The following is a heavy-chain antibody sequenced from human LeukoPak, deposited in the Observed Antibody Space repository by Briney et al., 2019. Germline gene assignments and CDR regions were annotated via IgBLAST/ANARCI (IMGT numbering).Heavy chain of an antibody. J-gene: IGHJ4*02. D-gene: IGHD1-26*01. V-gene: IGHV4-39*01. CDR2: IYYSGST. CDR1: GGSISNSNYY. Sequence: SETLSLTCTVSGGSISNSNYYWGWIRQPPGKGLEWIGSIYYSGSTYYNPSLKSRVTISVDTSKNQFSLKLSSVTAADTAVYFCARLAIAGATTGNLDYWGQGTLVTVSS. CDR3: ARLAIAGATTGNLDY.